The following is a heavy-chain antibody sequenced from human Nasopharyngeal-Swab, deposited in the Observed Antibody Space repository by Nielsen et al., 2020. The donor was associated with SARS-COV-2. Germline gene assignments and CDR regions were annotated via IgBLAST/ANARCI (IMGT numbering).Heavy chain of an antibody. D-gene: IGHD3-22*01. V-gene: IGHV3-21*01. J-gene: IGHJ4*02. CDR2: IVSSSSYK. CDR1: SLTFSSDT. CDR3: AREIVGTTSFDY. Sequence: GESLKISCSVSSLTFSSDTINWVRQGPGEGLEGVSFIVSSSSYKEYAGSVRGRFTISRDNDRNSVYLQMDSLRVEDTAVYYCAREIVGTTSFDYWGQGTLVTVFS.